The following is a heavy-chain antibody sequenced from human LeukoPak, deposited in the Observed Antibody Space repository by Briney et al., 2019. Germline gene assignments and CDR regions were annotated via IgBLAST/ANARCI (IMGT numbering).Heavy chain of an antibody. J-gene: IGHJ4*02. CDR2: ISGDGRNI. CDR3: ARVRSASLDEYSFDS. Sequence: GSLRLSCVASGFTFSSYWMHWVRQDPRKGLVWVSRISGDGRNINYADSVRGRFTISRDNSKNTLHLQMNSVRAEDTAVYYCARVRSASLDEYSFDSWGQGTLVTVSS. CDR1: GFTFSSYW. D-gene: IGHD3-3*02. V-gene: IGHV3-74*01.